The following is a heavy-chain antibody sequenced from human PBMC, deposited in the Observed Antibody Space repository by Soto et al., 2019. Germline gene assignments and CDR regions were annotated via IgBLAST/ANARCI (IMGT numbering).Heavy chain of an antibody. CDR1: GFTFSSYA. J-gene: IGHJ3*02. D-gene: IGHD1-26*01. V-gene: IGHV3-23*01. CDR3: AKDSPYSASYKEDGFDI. CDR2: ISGSGGST. Sequence: GGSLRLSCEVSGFTFSSYAMGWVRQAPGRGLEWVSSISGSGGSTYHADSVNGRFTISRDNSKNTVFLQMNSLRAEDTAVYYCAKDSPYSASYKEDGFDIWGQGSLVTVSS.